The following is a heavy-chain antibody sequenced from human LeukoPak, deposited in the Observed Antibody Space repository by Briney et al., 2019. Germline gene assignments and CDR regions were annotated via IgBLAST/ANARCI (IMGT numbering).Heavy chain of an antibody. Sequence: GGSLRLSCAASGFTFSTYTMHWVRQAPGKGLEYVSSISGDGGNTYYASSVKGRFTISRDNSKNTVYLQMGSLRAEDMAVYYCARDTLYCSRSGCPLGYMDVWGKGTTVTVSS. CDR1: GFTFSTYT. CDR2: ISGDGGNT. J-gene: IGHJ6*03. CDR3: ARDTLYCSRSGCPLGYMDV. V-gene: IGHV3-64*01. D-gene: IGHD2-2*01.